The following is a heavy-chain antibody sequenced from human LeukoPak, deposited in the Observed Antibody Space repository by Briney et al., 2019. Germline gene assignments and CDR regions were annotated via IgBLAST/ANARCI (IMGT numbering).Heavy chain of an antibody. V-gene: IGHV3-9*01. Sequence: SLRLSCAASGFTFDDYALHWVRQAPGEGLEWVSGMTSNSRSIGYADSVKGRFTISRDNAKNSLYLQMSNLRAEDTALYYCAIDRAGDLPYWGQGTLVTVSS. J-gene: IGHJ4*02. CDR1: GFTFDDYA. CDR2: MTSNSRSI. D-gene: IGHD6-19*01. CDR3: AIDRAGDLPY.